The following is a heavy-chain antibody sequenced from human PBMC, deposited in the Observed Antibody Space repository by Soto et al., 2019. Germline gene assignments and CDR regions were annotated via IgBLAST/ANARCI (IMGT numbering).Heavy chain of an antibody. CDR1: GFTFSNAW. CDR3: TTDLRGSTWLAPTSAVY. J-gene: IGHJ4*02. D-gene: IGHD6-19*01. CDR2: IKSKTDGGTT. V-gene: IGHV3-15*01. Sequence: PGGSLRLSCAASGFTFSNAWMSWVRQAPGKGLEWVGRIKSKTDGGTTDYAAPVKGRFTISRDDSKNTLYLQMNSLKTEDTAVYYCTTDLRGSTWLAPTSAVYWGQGPLVTLSS.